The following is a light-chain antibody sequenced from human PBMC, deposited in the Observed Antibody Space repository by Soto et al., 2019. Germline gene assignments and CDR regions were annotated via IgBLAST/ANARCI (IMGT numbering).Light chain of an antibody. Sequence: QSVLTQPPSASGTPGQRVTISCSGSRASIGSNTVTWYQHLPGAAPKLLVYNNNQRPSGVPDRFSGSKSDTSASLAISGLQFEDEAVYYCAAWDDSLSGPVFGGGTKPTVL. V-gene: IGLV1-44*01. CDR1: RASIGSNT. CDR3: AAWDDSLSGPV. J-gene: IGLJ3*02. CDR2: NNN.